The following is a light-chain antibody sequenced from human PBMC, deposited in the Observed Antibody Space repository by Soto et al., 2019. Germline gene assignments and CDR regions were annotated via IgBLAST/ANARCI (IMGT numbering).Light chain of an antibody. CDR3: QEYNSYSQT. V-gene: IGKV1-5*01. CDR1: QSISSW. Sequence: DIQMTQSPSTLSASVGDRVTITCRASQSISSWLAWYQQKPGKAPKLLIYDASNLESGVPSRFSGSGSGTEFTLTISSLQPEDFATYYCQEYNSYSQTFGQGTNVDIK. J-gene: IGKJ1*01. CDR2: DAS.